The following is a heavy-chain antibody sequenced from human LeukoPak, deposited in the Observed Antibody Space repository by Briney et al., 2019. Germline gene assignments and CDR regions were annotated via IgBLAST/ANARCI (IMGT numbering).Heavy chain of an antibody. CDR3: ARAALIAAAGRSWFDP. D-gene: IGHD6-13*01. V-gene: IGHV4-34*01. J-gene: IGHJ5*02. Sequence: SETLSLTCAVYGGSFSGYYWSWIRQPPGKGLEWIGEINHSGSTNYNPSLKSRVTISVDTSKNQFSLKLSSVTAADTPVYYCARAALIAAAGRSWFDPWGQGTLVTVSS. CDR1: GGSFSGYY. CDR2: INHSGST.